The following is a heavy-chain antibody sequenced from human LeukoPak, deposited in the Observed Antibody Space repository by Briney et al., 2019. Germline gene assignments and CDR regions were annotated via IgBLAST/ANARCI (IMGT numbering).Heavy chain of an antibody. V-gene: IGHV3-21*01. CDR1: GFTFSSYS. J-gene: IGHJ4*02. CDR2: ISSSSSYI. CDR3: AREVEGVWYYDSSGLPNDY. Sequence: GGSLRLSCAASGFTFSSYSMNWVRQAPGKGLEWVSSISSSSSYIYYADSVKGRFTISRDNAKNSLYLQMNSLRAEDTAVYYCAREVEGVWYYDSSGLPNDYWGQGTLVTVSS. D-gene: IGHD3-22*01.